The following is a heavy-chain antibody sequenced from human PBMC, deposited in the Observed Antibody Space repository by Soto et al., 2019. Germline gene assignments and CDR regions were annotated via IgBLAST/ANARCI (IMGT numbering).Heavy chain of an antibody. CDR2: FDPEDGET. J-gene: IGHJ4*02. D-gene: IGHD6-19*01. CDR1: GYTLTELS. CDR3: ATIRSSGWTLDY. Sequence: ASVKVYCKFSGYTLTELSMHWVRQAPGKGLEWMGGFDPEDGETIYAQKFQGRVTMTEDTSTDTAYMELSSLRSEDTAVYYCATIRSSGWTLDYWGQGTLVTVSS. V-gene: IGHV1-24*01.